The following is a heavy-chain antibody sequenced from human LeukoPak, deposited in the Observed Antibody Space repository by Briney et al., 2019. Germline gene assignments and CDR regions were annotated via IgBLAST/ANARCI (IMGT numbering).Heavy chain of an antibody. D-gene: IGHD2-2*01. V-gene: IGHV4-61*02. CDR2: IYTSGST. Sequence: SQTLSLTCTVPGGSISSGNYYGSWVRQPAGKGLGWNGRIYTSGSTNYNPSLKGRVTISVKTSKNQFSLKLSSVTAADTAVYYCARSQPYCSSTSCYPPPIYYYYYAMDVWGQGTTVTVSS. J-gene: IGHJ6*02. CDR1: GGSISSGNYY. CDR3: ARSQPYCSSTSCYPPPIYYYYYAMDV.